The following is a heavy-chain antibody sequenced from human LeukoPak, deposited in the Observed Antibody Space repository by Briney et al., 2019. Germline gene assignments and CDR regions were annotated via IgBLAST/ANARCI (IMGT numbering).Heavy chain of an antibody. V-gene: IGHV4-4*09. Sequence: SETLSLTCTVSGVSINSHYLNWIRQPPGKGLEWIGYIYGSGRTNYNPSLKSRVTMSVDTSKSQFSLRLSSVTAADTAVYYCVGSPKKDFFDYWGQGPLVTVSS. CDR2: IYGSGRT. CDR1: GVSINSHY. J-gene: IGHJ4*02. CDR3: VGSPKKDFFDY. D-gene: IGHD1-14*01.